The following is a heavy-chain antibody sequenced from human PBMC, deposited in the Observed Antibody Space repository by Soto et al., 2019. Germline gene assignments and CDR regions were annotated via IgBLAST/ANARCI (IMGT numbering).Heavy chain of an antibody. Sequence: EVQLLESGGGLVQPGGSLRLSCAASGFTFSSYALSWVRQAPGKGLEWVSAISGGGGSTYYADSVKGRFTISRDNSENTLYLQMNSLRAEDTAVYYCAKDPQYDSSGYYSYSGYFDYWGQGTLVTVSS. CDR1: GFTFSSYA. J-gene: IGHJ4*02. CDR3: AKDPQYDSSGYYSYSGYFDY. CDR2: ISGGGGST. D-gene: IGHD3-22*01. V-gene: IGHV3-23*01.